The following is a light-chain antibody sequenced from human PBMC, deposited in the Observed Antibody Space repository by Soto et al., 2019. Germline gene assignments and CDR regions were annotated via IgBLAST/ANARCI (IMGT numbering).Light chain of an antibody. Sequence: EIVLTQSPATLSLSPGERATLSCRASQSVSNYLAWYQQKPGQAPRLLIYDASNRASGIPARFSGSGSRTDFTLTISSLEPEDFAVYYCQQRSNWPPVTFGGGTKVEIK. CDR1: QSVSNY. CDR2: DAS. CDR3: QQRSNWPPVT. J-gene: IGKJ4*01. V-gene: IGKV3-11*01.